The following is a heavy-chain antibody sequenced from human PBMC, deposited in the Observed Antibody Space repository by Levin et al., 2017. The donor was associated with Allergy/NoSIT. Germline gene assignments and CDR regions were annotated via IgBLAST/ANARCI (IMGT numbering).Heavy chain of an antibody. D-gene: IGHD3-9*01. CDR1: GFTFSDYY. CDR3: ARDLGDILGRGAFDI. V-gene: IGHV3-11*05. J-gene: IGHJ3*02. Sequence: GGSLRLSCAASGFTFSDYYMSWIRQAPGKGLEWVSYISSSSSYTNYADSVKGRFTISRDNAKNSLYLQMNSLRAEDTAVYYCARDLGDILGRGAFDIWGQGTMVTVSS. CDR2: ISSSSSYT.